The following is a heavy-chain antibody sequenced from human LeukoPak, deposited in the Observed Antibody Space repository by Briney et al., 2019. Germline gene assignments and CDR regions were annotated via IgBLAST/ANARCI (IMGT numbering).Heavy chain of an antibody. CDR2: INPSGGST. CDR3: ARMGYGSGSQVH. V-gene: IGHV1-46*01. D-gene: IGHD3-10*01. J-gene: IGHJ4*02. CDR1: GYTFTGYY. Sequence: GASVRASCKASGYTFTGYYMHWVRQAPGQGLEWMGIINPSGGSTSYAQKFQGRVTMTRDTSTSTAYMELSRLRSDDTAVYYCARMGYGSGSQVHWGQGTLATVSS.